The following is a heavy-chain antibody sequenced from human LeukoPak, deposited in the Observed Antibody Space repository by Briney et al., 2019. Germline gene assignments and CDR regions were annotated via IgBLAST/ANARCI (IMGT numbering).Heavy chain of an antibody. CDR3: AKRGYYYDSSGYYYFDY. CDR2: ISGSGGST. D-gene: IGHD3-22*01. CDR1: GFTFSSYN. V-gene: IGHV3-23*01. J-gene: IGHJ4*02. Sequence: PGGSLRLSCAASGFTFSSYNINWVRQAPGKGLEWGSAISGSGGSTYSADSVKGRFTISRDNSKNTLYLQMNSLRAEDTAVYYCAKRGYYYDSSGYYYFDYWGQGTLVTVSS.